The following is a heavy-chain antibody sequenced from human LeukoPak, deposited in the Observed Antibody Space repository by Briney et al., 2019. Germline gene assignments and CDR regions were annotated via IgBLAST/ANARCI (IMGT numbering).Heavy chain of an antibody. CDR3: ARDVHGDYGSGWFDP. CDR2: INPSGGST. CDR1: GYTFTSYY. Sequence: GASVKVSCKASGYTFTSYYMHWVRQAPGQGLEWMVIINPSGGSTSYAQKFQGRVTMTRDTSTSTVYMEPSSLRSEDTAVYYCARDVHGDYGSGWFDPWGQGTLVSVSS. J-gene: IGHJ5*02. V-gene: IGHV1-46*01. D-gene: IGHD4-17*01.